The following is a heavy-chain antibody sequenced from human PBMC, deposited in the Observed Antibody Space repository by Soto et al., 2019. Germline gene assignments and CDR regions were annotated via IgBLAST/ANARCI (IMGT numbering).Heavy chain of an antibody. CDR2: ISSSSSYI. Sequence: PGGSLRLSCAASGFTFSSYSMNWVRQAPGKGLEWVSSISSSSSYIYYADSVKGRFTISRDNAKNSLYLQMNSLRAEDTAVYYCARDPPELLAYFDYWGQGTLVTVSS. CDR3: ARDPPELLAYFDY. D-gene: IGHD1-7*01. J-gene: IGHJ4*02. CDR1: GFTFSSYS. V-gene: IGHV3-21*01.